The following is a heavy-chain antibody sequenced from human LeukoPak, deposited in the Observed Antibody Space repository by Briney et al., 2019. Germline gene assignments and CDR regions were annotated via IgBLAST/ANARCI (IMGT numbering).Heavy chain of an antibody. CDR1: GGSISSYY. CDR3: ARRRREYSGYDYPFDY. Sequence: SETLSLTCTVSGGSISSYYWSWIRQPPGKGLEWIGYIYYSGSTNYNPSLKSRVTISVDTSKNQFSLKLISVTAADTAVYYCARRRREYSGYDYPFDYWGQGTLVTVSS. J-gene: IGHJ4*02. V-gene: IGHV4-59*01. D-gene: IGHD5-12*01. CDR2: IYYSGST.